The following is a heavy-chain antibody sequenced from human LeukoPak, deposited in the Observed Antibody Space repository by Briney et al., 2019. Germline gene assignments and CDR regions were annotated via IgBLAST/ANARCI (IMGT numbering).Heavy chain of an antibody. Sequence: SETLSLTCTVSGGSISSYYWSWVRQPPGKGLEWIGYIYYSGSTNYNPSLKSRVTISVDTSKNQFSLKLSSVTAADTAVYYCARDAGYCSSTSCYRWFDPWGQGTLVTASS. CDR2: IYYSGST. CDR1: GGSISSYY. J-gene: IGHJ5*02. D-gene: IGHD2-2*01. V-gene: IGHV4-59*12. CDR3: ARDAGYCSSTSCYRWFDP.